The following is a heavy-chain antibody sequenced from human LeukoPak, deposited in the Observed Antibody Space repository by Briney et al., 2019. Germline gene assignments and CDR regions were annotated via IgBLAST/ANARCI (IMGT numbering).Heavy chain of an antibody. CDR1: GYTLTNYG. V-gene: IGHV1-18*01. D-gene: IGHD6-13*01. CDR3: ARDQAIAAAGDFDY. Sequence: ASVKVSCKASGYTLTNYGMSWVRQAPGQGLEWTGWISGYNGHTNYAQKLQGRVTMTTDTSTSTAYMELRSLRSDDTAVYYCARDQAIAAAGDFDYWGQGTLVTVSS. J-gene: IGHJ4*02. CDR2: ISGYNGHT.